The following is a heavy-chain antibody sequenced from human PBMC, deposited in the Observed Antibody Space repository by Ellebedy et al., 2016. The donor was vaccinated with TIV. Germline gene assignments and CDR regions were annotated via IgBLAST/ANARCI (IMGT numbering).Heavy chain of an antibody. Sequence: GKSLKISCVASGFTFSNAWMNWVRQAPGKGLEWVGQIKSRTDGGTTDYAAPVKGRFTISRDDSKNTLYLQVKSLKTEDTAVYYCTRFGMDVWGQGTTVTVSS. CDR3: TRFGMDV. V-gene: IGHV3-15*07. J-gene: IGHJ6*02. CDR2: IKSRTDGGTT. CDR1: GFTFSNAW.